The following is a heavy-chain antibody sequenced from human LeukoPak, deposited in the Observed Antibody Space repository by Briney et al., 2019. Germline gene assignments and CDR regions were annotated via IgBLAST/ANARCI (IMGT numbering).Heavy chain of an antibody. CDR1: GFTFSSYW. V-gene: IGHV3-7*01. Sequence: GGSLRLSCAASGFTFSSYWMSWVRQAPGKGLEWVANIKQDGSDKYYVDSVKGRFTISRGNAKNSLYLEMNSLRAEDTAVYYCARELCFGGRGARTTDFDYWGQGTLVTVSS. J-gene: IGHJ4*02. CDR3: ARELCFGGRGARTTDFDY. CDR2: IKQDGSDK. D-gene: IGHD3-10*01.